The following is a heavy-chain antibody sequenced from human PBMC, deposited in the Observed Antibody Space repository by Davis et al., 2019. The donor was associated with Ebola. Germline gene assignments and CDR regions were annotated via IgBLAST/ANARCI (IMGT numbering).Heavy chain of an antibody. Sequence: PGGSLRLSCAASGFTFSSSWMHWVRQAPGKGLVWVSLINNDGSITTYADSVKGRFTISRDNAKNTLYLQMNTLRAEDTAVYYCARAKYYGMDVWGQGTTVTVSS. V-gene: IGHV3-74*01. CDR2: INNDGSIT. CDR3: ARAKYYGMDV. CDR1: GFTFSSSW. J-gene: IGHJ6*02. D-gene: IGHD6-6*01.